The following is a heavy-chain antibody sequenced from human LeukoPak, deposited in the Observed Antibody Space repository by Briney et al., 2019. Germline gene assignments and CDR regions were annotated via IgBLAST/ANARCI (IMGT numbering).Heavy chain of an antibody. CDR3: AKDRIIVVVISLFDY. Sequence: GGSLRLSCAASGFTFSSYAMNWVRQAPGKGLEWVAAISCSGGSTYYADSVKGRFTISRDNSKNTLSLQMNSLRAEDTAVYYCAKDRIIVVVISLFDYGGQGTLVTVS. J-gene: IGHJ4*02. CDR2: ISCSGGST. CDR1: GFTFSSYA. D-gene: IGHD2-21*01. V-gene: IGHV3-23*01.